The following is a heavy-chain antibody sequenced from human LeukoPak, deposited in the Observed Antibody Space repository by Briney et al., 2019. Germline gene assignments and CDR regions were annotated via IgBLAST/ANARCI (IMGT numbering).Heavy chain of an antibody. V-gene: IGHV3-30*18. J-gene: IGHJ2*01. CDR3: AKDSGPRGDILKDYLYFDL. D-gene: IGHD3-10*01. CDR1: GLTFSSYG. CDR2: ISYDGSNK. Sequence: GRSLRLSCAASGLTFSSYGMHWVRQAPGKGLEWVAVISYDGSNKYYADSVKGRFTISRDNSKNTLYLQMNSLRAEDTAVYYCAKDSGPRGDILKDYLYFDLWGRGTLVTVSS.